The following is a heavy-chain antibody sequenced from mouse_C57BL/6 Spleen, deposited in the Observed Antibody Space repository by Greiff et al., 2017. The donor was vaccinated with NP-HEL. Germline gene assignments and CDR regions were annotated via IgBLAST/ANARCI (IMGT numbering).Heavy chain of an antibody. V-gene: IGHV3-6*01. J-gene: IGHJ1*03. CDR2: ISYDGSN. CDR1: GYSITSGYY. Sequence: EVKLEESGPGLVKPSQSLSLTCSVTGYSITSGYYWNWIRQFPGNKLEWMGYISYDGSNNYNPSLKNRISITRDTSKNQFFLKLNSVTTEDTATYYCARGDSNYVDWYFDVWGTGTTVTVSS. CDR3: ARGDSNYVDWYFDV. D-gene: IGHD2-5*01.